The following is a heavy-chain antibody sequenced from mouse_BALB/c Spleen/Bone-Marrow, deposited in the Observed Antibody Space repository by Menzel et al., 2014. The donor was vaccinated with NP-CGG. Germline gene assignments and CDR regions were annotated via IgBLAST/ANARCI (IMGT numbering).Heavy chain of an antibody. Sequence: QVQLQQSGAELMKPGASVEISCKASGYTFSNFWIGWVKQRPGQGLEWLGEILPGTGSSRYNGKFKDKATFTADTSSNTAYMQLSSLTSEDSAVYYCARYDGYWYFDVWGAGTTVTVSS. CDR3: ARYDGYWYFDV. CDR1: GYTFSNFW. CDR2: ILPGTGSS. D-gene: IGHD2-3*01. J-gene: IGHJ1*01. V-gene: IGHV1-9*01.